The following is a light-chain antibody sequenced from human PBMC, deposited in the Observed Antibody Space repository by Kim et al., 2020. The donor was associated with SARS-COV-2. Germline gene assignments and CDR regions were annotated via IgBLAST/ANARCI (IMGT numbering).Light chain of an antibody. CDR3: QQYHNWPPT. CDR1: QGISSN. Sequence: EIVVTQSPVTLSVSPGERGTLSCRASQGISSNLAWYQQKPGQAPRLLISGASTRATGIPARFSGGGSGTEFTLTISSLQSEDFAVYYCQQYHNWPPTFGQGTKVEIK. V-gene: IGKV3D-15*01. CDR2: GAS. J-gene: IGKJ1*01.